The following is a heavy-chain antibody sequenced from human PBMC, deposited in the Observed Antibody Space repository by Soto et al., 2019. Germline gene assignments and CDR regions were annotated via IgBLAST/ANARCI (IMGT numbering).Heavy chain of an antibody. D-gene: IGHD5-12*01. V-gene: IGHV1-69*01. CDR3: ARELYSGYDPGCYYYGMDV. J-gene: IGHJ6*02. Sequence: QVQLVQSGAEVKKPGSSVKVSCKASGGTFSSYAISWVRQAPGQGLEWMGGIIPIFGTANYAQKFQGRVTITADESTSTAYMELSSLRSEDTAVYYCARELYSGYDPGCYYYGMDVWGQGTTVTVSS. CDR2: IIPIFGTA. CDR1: GGTFSSYA.